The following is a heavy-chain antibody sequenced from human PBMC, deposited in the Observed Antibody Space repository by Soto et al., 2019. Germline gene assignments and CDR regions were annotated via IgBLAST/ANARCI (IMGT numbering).Heavy chain of an antibody. CDR1: GFTFSSYA. V-gene: IGHV3-23*01. CDR2: ISGSGGST. Sequence: GGSLRLSCAASGFTFSSYAMSWVRQAPGKGLEWVSAISGSGGSTYYADSVKGRFTISRDNSKNTLYLQMNSLRAEDTAVYYCAKPPGYCSSTSCYMGYFDYWGQGTLVTVSS. CDR3: AKPPGYCSSTSCYMGYFDY. J-gene: IGHJ4*02. D-gene: IGHD2-2*02.